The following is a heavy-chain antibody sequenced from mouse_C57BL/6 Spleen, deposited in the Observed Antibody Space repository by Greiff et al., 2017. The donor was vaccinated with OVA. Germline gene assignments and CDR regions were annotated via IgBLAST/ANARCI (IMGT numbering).Heavy chain of an antibody. CDR3: ARSPSYYSNHAGFDY. CDR2: IFPGSGST. CDR1: GYTFTDYY. V-gene: IGHV1-75*01. D-gene: IGHD2-5*01. J-gene: IGHJ2*01. Sequence: QVQLKESGPELVKPGASVKISCKASGYTFTDYYINWVKQRPGQGLEWIGWIFPGSGSTYYNEKFKGKATLTVDKSSSTAYMLLSSLTSEDSAVYFCARSPSYYSNHAGFDYWGQGTTLTVSS.